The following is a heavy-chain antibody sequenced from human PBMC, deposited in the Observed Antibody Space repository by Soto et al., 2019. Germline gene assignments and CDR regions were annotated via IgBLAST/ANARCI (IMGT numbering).Heavy chain of an antibody. CDR2: IYYSGST. J-gene: IGHJ4*02. CDR1: GGSISSYY. Sequence: SETLSLTCTVSGGSISSYYWSWIRQPPGKGLEWIGYIYYSGSTNYNPSLKSRVTISVDTSKNQFSLKLSSVTAADTAVYYCARANAGGGRYFNFDYWGQGTLVTVSS. CDR3: ARANAGGGRYFNFDY. D-gene: IGHD1-26*01. V-gene: IGHV4-59*01.